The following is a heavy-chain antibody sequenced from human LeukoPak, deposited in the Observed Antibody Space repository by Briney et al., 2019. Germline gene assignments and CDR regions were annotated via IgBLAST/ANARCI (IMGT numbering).Heavy chain of an antibody. J-gene: IGHJ4*02. Sequence: PGGSLRLSCAASGFSFTNHAMSWVRQAPGEGLQWVSTISDTAGTTFYADSVKGRFTISRDNSKSTLYLQMSSLRADDTALYYCAKSPPRCSGGSCYGYWGQGTLVTVSS. D-gene: IGHD2-15*01. CDR2: ISDTAGTT. V-gene: IGHV3-23*01. CDR1: GFSFTNHA. CDR3: AKSPPRCSGGSCYGY.